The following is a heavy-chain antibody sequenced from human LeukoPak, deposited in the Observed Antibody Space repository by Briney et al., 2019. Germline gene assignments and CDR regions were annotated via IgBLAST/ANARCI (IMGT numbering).Heavy chain of an antibody. V-gene: IGHV3-23*01. J-gene: IGHJ4*02. D-gene: IGHD7-27*01. Sequence: TGGSLRLSCAASGFTFSSYAMYWVRQAPGKGLEWVSGIGNTETYYSDSVKGRFTISRDNSKSTIYLHMSNLRAEDTALYYCARDGQAFNSNWDYFEYWGQGTPVTVSS. CDR2: IGNTET. CDR1: GFTFSSYA. CDR3: ARDGQAFNSNWDYFEY.